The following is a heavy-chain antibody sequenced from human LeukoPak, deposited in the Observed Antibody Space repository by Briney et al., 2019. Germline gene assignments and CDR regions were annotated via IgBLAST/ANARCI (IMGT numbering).Heavy chain of an antibody. CDR3: ARVDDLDAFDT. CDR2: IGDDGSNK. V-gene: IGHV3-30*04. D-gene: IGHD2-2*03. Sequence: GGSLRLSCAASGFTFSNYAMHWVRQAPGKGLEWVAVIGDDGSNKYYVDSVKGRFTISRDNSNNTVYLQMNSLRAEDTAVYYCARVDDLDAFDTWGQGTLVTVSS. CDR1: GFTFSNYA. J-gene: IGHJ3*02.